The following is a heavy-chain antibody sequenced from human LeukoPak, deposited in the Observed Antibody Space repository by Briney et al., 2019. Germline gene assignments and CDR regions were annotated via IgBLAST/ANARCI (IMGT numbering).Heavy chain of an antibody. CDR3: ARGLFV. D-gene: IGHD2-21*01. CDR2: INHSGST. Sequence: PSETLSLTCTVSGGSISSGSYYWSWIRQPPGKGLEWIGEINHSGSTNYNPSLKSRVTISVDTSKNQFSLKLSSVTAADTAVYYCARGLFVWGQGTLVTVSS. CDR1: GGSISSGSYY. V-gene: IGHV4-39*07. J-gene: IGHJ4*02.